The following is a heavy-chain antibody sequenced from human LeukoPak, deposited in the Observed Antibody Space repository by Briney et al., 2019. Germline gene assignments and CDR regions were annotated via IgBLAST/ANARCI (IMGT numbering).Heavy chain of an antibody. CDR2: IYYSGST. D-gene: IGHD3-3*01. V-gene: IGHV4-59*01. CDR1: GGSISSYY. J-gene: IGHJ4*02. CDR3: ARGGSGYSPPFDY. Sequence: PSETLSLTCTVSGGSISSYYWSWIRQPPGKGLEWIGYIYYSGSTNYNPSLKSRVPISVDTSKNQFSLKLSSVTAADTAVYYCARGGSGYSPPFDYGGQGTLVTVSS.